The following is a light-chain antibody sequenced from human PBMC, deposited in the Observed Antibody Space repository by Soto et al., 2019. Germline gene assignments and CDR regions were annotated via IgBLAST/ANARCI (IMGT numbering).Light chain of an antibody. J-gene: IGKJ1*01. Sequence: EIVLTQSPATLSLSPGEGATLSCRASQSVSSYLAWYQQKPGQAPRLLIYDASNRATGIPARFSGSGSGTDFTLTISSLEHEDFAVYYCQQRSNWPPAFGQGTKV. CDR3: QQRSNWPPA. V-gene: IGKV3-11*01. CDR1: QSVSSY. CDR2: DAS.